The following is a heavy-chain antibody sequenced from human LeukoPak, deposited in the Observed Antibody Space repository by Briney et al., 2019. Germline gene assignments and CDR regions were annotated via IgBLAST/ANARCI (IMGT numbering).Heavy chain of an antibody. D-gene: IGHD3-10*01. CDR1: GYSISSGYY. V-gene: IGHV4-38-2*01. J-gene: IGHJ6*03. CDR3: ARIYGSGRDYYYYMDV. Sequence: SETLSLTCAVSGYSISSGYYWGWIRQPPGKGLEWIGNIYHSGSTFYNPSLKSRVTISVDTSKNQFSLKLNSVTAADTAVYYCARIYGSGRDYYYYMDVWGKGTTVTVSS. CDR2: IYHSGST.